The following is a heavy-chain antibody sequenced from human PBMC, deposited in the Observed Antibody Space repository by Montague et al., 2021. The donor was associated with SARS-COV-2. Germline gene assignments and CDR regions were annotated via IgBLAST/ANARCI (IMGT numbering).Heavy chain of an antibody. V-gene: IGHV4-34*01. CDR2: INHSGST. CDR1: GGSFSGYY. D-gene: IGHD2-2*01. CDR3: ASLTPGYCSSTSCCSDWFDP. J-gene: IGHJ5*02. Sequence: SETLSLTRAVYGGSFSGYYWSWIRQPPGKGLEWIGEINHSGSTNYNPSLKSRVTISVDTSKNQFSLKLSSVTAADTAVYYCASLTPGYCSSTSCCSDWFDPWGQGTLVTVSS.